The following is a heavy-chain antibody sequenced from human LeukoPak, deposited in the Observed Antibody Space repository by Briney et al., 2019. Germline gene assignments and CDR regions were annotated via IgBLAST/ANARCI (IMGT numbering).Heavy chain of an antibody. CDR2: ISGSGGST. CDR3: AKQGGIYSSSAQYGMDV. Sequence: GGSLRLSCAASGFTFSSYAMSWVRQAPGKGLEWVSAISGSGGSTYYADSVKGRLTISRDNSKNTLYLQMNSLRAEDTAVYYCAKQGGIYSSSAQYGMDVWGQGTTVTVSS. V-gene: IGHV3-23*01. CDR1: GFTFSSYA. D-gene: IGHD6-13*01. J-gene: IGHJ6*02.